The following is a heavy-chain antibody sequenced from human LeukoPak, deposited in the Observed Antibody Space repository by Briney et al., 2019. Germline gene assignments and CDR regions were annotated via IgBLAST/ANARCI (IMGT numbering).Heavy chain of an antibody. D-gene: IGHD3-10*01. CDR1: GFTFSGHE. J-gene: IGHJ4*02. CDR2: ISSSGTNL. CDR3: ARQRHLVRGVSY. V-gene: IGHV3-48*03. Sequence: GGSLRLSCTASGFTFSGHEMNWVRQAPGRGLEWVSYISSSGTNLYYANSVKGRFTISRDNAKNTLYLQMNSLRAEDTAVYYCARQRHLVRGVSYWGQGTLVTVSS.